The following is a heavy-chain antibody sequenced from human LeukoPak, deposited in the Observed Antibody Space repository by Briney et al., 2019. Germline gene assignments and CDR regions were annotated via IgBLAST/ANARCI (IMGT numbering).Heavy chain of an antibody. Sequence: ASVKVSCKASGYTFTGYYIHWVRQAPGQGLEWMGWINPNSGGTNYAQKFQGRVTMTTDTSTSTAYMELRSLTSDDTAVYYCARGGVTSVVDVWGKGTTVTISS. V-gene: IGHV1-2*02. CDR1: GYTFTGYY. J-gene: IGHJ6*04. CDR3: ARGGVTSVVDV. D-gene: IGHD4-23*01. CDR2: INPNSGGT.